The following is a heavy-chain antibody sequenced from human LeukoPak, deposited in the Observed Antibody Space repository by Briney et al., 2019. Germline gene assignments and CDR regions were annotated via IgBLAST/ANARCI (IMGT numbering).Heavy chain of an antibody. J-gene: IGHJ4*02. D-gene: IGHD3-22*01. CDR2: LRYDGSNK. CDR3: AKDPTHYRVWDYYETIGLSY. CDR1: EFTLSNHA. Sequence: AGGSLRLSCAASEFTLSNHAMIWVRQAPGKGLDWVTFLRYDGSNKYYADSVKGRFTISRDNSKNTLNLHMNSLRAEDTAVYYCAKDPTHYRVWDYYETIGLSYWGQGTLVTVSS. V-gene: IGHV3-30*02.